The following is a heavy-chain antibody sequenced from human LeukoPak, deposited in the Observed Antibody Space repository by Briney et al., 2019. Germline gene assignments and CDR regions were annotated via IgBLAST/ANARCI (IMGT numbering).Heavy chain of an antibody. CDR3: ARRDDFWSADY. Sequence: GGSLRLSCAASGFTFSDYYMSWIRQAPGKGLEWVSYISSSGSAIYYADSVKGRFTISRDNAKNSLYLQINSLSAEDTAVYYCARRDDFWSADYWGQGTLVTVSS. V-gene: IGHV3-11*01. J-gene: IGHJ4*02. CDR2: ISSSGSAI. CDR1: GFTFSDYY. D-gene: IGHD3-3*01.